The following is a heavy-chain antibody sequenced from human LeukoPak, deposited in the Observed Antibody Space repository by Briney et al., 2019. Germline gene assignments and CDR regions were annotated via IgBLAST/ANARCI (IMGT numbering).Heavy chain of an antibody. Sequence: SETLSLTCTVSSGSISSYYWSWIRQPPGKGLEWIGRIYASGNTNYNPSLKGRVTMTVDTSKNQFPLNLSSVTAADTAVYYCARGRGSSWYYFDSWGQGTLVTVSS. CDR2: IYASGNT. J-gene: IGHJ4*02. D-gene: IGHD6-13*01. CDR1: SGSISSYY. V-gene: IGHV4-4*07. CDR3: ARGRGSSWYYFDS.